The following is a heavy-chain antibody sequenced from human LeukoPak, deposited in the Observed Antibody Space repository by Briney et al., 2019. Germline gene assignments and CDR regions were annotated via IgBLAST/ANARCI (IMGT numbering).Heavy chain of an antibody. CDR3: ARMECGRWLQIRNVRPRCWFDP. V-gene: IGHV4-39*01. CDR1: GGSISSSSYF. J-gene: IGHJ5*02. Sequence: SETLSLTCTVSGGSISSSSYFWGWIRQPPGKGLEWIGSMYYSGSTYYNPSLKSRVTISVDTSKNQFSLKLSSVTAADTAVYYCARMECGRWLQIRNVRPRCWFDPWGQGTLVTVSS. D-gene: IGHD5-24*01. CDR2: MYYSGST.